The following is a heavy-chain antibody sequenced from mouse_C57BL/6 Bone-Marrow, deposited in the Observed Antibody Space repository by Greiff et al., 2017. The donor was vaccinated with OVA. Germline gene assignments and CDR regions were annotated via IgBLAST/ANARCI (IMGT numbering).Heavy chain of an antibody. D-gene: IGHD1-1*01. CDR3: ARLGTTAVVGGDY. V-gene: IGHV1-55*01. CDR2: IYPGSGST. Sequence: VQLQQPGAELVKPGASVKMSCKASGYTFTSYWITWVKQRPGQGLEWIGDIYPGSGSTNYNEKFKSKATLTVDTSSSTAYMQLSSLTSEDSAVYYCARLGTTAVVGGDYWGQGTTLTVSS. CDR1: GYTFTSYW. J-gene: IGHJ2*01.